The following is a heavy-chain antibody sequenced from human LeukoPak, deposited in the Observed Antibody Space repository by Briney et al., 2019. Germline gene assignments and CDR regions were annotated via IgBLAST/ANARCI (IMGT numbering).Heavy chain of an antibody. CDR2: ISSSSSSI. CDR1: GFIFSSYS. V-gene: IGHV3-48*01. D-gene: IGHD3-22*01. Sequence: GGSLRLSCAASGFIFSSYSMNWVRQAPGKGLEWVSYISSSSSSIYYADAVKGRFTISRDNAKNTLYLQMNSLRAEDTAVYYCAKGDYYYEKGNAFDIWGQGTMVTVSS. J-gene: IGHJ3*02. CDR3: AKGDYYYEKGNAFDI.